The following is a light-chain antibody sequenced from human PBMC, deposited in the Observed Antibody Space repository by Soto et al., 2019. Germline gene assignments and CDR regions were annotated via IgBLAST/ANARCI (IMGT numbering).Light chain of an antibody. J-gene: IGLJ2*01. CDR2: DVS. CDR3: SSYTSSSTLVV. V-gene: IGLV2-14*01. CDR1: SSDGGGYKY. Sequence: QSALTQPASVSGSPGQSITISCTGTSSDGGGYKYVSWYQQHPGKAPELMIYDVSNRPSGVSNRFSGSKSGNTASLTISGLQAEDEADYYCSSYTSSSTLVVFGGGTKLTVL.